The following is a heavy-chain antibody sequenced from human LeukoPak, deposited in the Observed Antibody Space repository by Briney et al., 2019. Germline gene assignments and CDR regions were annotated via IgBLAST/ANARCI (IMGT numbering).Heavy chain of an antibody. J-gene: IGHJ4*02. CDR3: AKPRGYYDSSGYSGFDY. D-gene: IGHD3-22*01. V-gene: IGHV3-23*01. CDR1: GFTFSSYG. Sequence: GGSLRLSCAASGFTFSSYGMSWVRQAPGKGLEWVSAISGSGGSTYYADSVKGRFTISGDNSKNTLYLQMNSLRAEDTAVYYCAKPRGYYDSSGYSGFDYWGQGTLVTVSS. CDR2: ISGSGGST.